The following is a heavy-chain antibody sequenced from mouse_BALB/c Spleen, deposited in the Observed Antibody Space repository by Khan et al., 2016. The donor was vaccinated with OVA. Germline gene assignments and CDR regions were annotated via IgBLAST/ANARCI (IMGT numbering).Heavy chain of an antibody. CDR2: ISSGGSYT. V-gene: IGHV5-6*01. J-gene: IGHJ2*01. CDR1: GFTFSSYG. Sequence: EVQLVESGGDLVKPGGSLKLSCAASGFTFSSYGMSWVRQTPDKRLEWVATISSGGSYTYYRDSVKGRFTISRDNAKNTLYLQMSSLKSEDTAMYYCARQDGNYLYYCDYWGQGTTLTVSA. D-gene: IGHD2-1*01. CDR3: ARQDGNYLYYCDY.